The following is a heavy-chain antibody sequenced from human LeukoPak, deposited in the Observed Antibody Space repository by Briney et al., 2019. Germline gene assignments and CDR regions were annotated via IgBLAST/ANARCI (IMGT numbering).Heavy chain of an antibody. J-gene: IGHJ4*02. D-gene: IGHD2-21*01. CDR1: GFTFSNTL. CDR3: TTTLVHSGY. Sequence: GGSLRLSCAASGFTFSNTLMSWVRQAPGKGLEWVGRIKTNTDGGTTDYAAPVKGRFSISDDDSKNTLYLQMNSLKTGDTAVYYCTTTLVHSGYWGQGTLVTVSS. CDR2: IKTNTDGGTT. V-gene: IGHV3-15*01.